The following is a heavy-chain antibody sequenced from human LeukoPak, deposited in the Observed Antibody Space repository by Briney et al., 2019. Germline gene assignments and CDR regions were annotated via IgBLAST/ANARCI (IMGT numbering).Heavy chain of an antibody. CDR3: ARTKLGFCSGGSCYRYFDN. CDR1: GGSISSGDYY. D-gene: IGHD2-15*01. J-gene: IGHJ4*02. CDR2: INYSGRT. Sequence: SETLSLTCTVSGGSISSGDYYWSWIRQPPGKGLEWIGYINYSGRTYYNPSLKSRVTISVDTSKNQFSLNLSSVTAGDTAVYFCARTKLGFCSGGSCYRYFDNWGQGTLVTVSS. V-gene: IGHV4-30-4*01.